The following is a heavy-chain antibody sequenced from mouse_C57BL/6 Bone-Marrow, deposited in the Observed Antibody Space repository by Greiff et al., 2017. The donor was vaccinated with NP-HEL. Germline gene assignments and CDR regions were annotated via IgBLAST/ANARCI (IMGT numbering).Heavy chain of an antibody. Sequence: QVQLQQPGAELVKPGASVKMSCKASGYTFTSYWITWVKQRPGQGLEWIGDIYPGSGSTNYNEKFKRKATLTVDTSSSTAYMQLSSLTSEDSAVYYCARRGPYYYGSSPYFDDWGQGTTLTVSS. CDR2: IYPGSGST. CDR1: GYTFTSYW. D-gene: IGHD1-1*01. V-gene: IGHV1-55*01. CDR3: ARRGPYYYGSSPYFDD. J-gene: IGHJ2*01.